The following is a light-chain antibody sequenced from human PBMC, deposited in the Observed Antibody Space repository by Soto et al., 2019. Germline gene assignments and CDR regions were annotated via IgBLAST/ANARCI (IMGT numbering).Light chain of an antibody. CDR2: EVS. CDR3: SSYTRTSTYV. CDR1: SSDVGGYSS. V-gene: IGLV2-14*01. Sequence: QSALTQPASVSGSPGQSITISCTGTSSDVGGYSSVSWFQQHPGKAPKLIIYEVSNRPSGVSYRFSGSKSGNTASLTISGLQPEDEADYYCSSYTRTSTYVFGLGTKLTVL. J-gene: IGLJ1*01.